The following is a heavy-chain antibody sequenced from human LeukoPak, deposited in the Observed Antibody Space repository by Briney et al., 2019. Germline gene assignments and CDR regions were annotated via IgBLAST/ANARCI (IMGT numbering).Heavy chain of an antibody. J-gene: IGHJ4*02. V-gene: IGHV4-61*02. Sequence: PSETLSLTCTVSGGSISSGSSYWSWIRQPAGKGLEWIGRIYTSGSTNYNPSLKSRVTISVDTSKNQFSLKLSSVTAADTAVYYCARSSWIQLLLFDYWGQGTLVTVSS. CDR1: GGSISSGSSY. CDR3: ARSSWIQLLLFDY. D-gene: IGHD5-18*01. CDR2: IYTSGST.